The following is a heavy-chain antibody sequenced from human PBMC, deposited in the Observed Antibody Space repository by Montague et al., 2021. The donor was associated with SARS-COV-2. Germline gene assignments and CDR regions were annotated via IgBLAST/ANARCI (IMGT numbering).Heavy chain of an antibody. D-gene: IGHD6-19*01. Sequence: SETLSLTCDVSGASIISHGWCSWFLQPPGKGLVWLVGIHRDGNTKYNPSLLSRGTISVDKSNNQLSLRLTSVTAADTAVYYCARVCPSAWRQLDCWGQGILVTVSS. V-gene: IGHV4-4*02. CDR3: ARVCPSAWRQLDC. CDR1: GASIISHGW. CDR2: IHRDGNT. J-gene: IGHJ4*02.